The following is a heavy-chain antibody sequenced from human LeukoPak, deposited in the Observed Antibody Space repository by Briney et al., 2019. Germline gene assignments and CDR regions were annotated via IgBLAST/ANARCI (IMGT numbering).Heavy chain of an antibody. CDR1: GFTFSDYE. CDR2: IGSSGSAI. Sequence: GGSPRLSCAASGFTFSDYEMNWVRQAPGKGLEWVSYIGSSGSAIYYADSVKGRFTISRDNAKNSLYLQMNSLRAEDTAVYYCARDKGPHTYWGQGTLVTVSS. J-gene: IGHJ4*02. CDR3: ARDKGPHTY. V-gene: IGHV3-48*03.